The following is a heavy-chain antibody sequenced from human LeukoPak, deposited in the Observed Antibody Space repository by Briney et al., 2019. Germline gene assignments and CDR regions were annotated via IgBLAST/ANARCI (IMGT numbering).Heavy chain of an antibody. D-gene: IGHD3-10*01. CDR2: ISGSGGRT. CDR3: ANGGSQNYYGSGSYYEKGAYYFDY. J-gene: IGHJ4*02. V-gene: IGHV3-23*01. Sequence: PGGSLRLSCAASGFTFSSYAMSWVRRAPGKGMEWVSAISGSGGRTYYADSVKGRFTISRDNSKNTLYLQMNSLRAEDTAGYYCANGGSQNYYGSGSYYEKGAYYFDYWGQGTLVTVSS. CDR1: GFTFSSYA.